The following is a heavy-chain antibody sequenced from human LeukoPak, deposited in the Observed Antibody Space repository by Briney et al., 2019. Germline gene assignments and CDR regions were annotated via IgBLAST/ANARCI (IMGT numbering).Heavy chain of an antibody. J-gene: IGHJ4*02. CDR1: GGSISSSSYY. Sequence: SGTPSLTCTVSGGSISSSSYYWGWIRQPPGKGLEWIGSIYYSGSTYYNPSLKSRVTISVDTSKNQFSLKLSSVTAADTAVYYCARQADSSGWYPGIDYWGQGTLVTVSS. CDR2: IYYSGST. CDR3: ARQADSSGWYPGIDY. V-gene: IGHV4-39*01. D-gene: IGHD6-19*01.